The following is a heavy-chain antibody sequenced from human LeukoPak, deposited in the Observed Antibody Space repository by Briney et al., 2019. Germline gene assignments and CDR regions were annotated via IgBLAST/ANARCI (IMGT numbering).Heavy chain of an antibody. V-gene: IGHV3-23*01. Sequence: GGSLRLSCAASGFTFSSHGMNWVRQAPGKGLEWVSGISGSGGRTYYADSVKGRFTISRDNSNHMLYLQMNSLIAEDTAIYYCAKDDDWLRFEHWGRGTPVSVSS. D-gene: IGHD5-12*01. CDR2: ISGSGGRT. J-gene: IGHJ4*02. CDR1: GFTFSSHG. CDR3: AKDDDWLRFEH.